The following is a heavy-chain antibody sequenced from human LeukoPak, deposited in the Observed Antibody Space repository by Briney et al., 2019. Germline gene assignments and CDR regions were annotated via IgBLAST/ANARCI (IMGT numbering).Heavy chain of an antibody. D-gene: IGHD4-17*01. CDR1: GFIFSNYG. J-gene: IGHJ1*01. V-gene: IGHV3-30*02. CDR2: IRYDGSNK. Sequence: GGSLRLSCAASGFIFSNYGMHWVRQTPGKGLEWVAFIRYDGSNKYYADSVKGRFTISRDNFKNTLYLQMNSLRAEDTAVYYCAKEIYGDPTGGRFQHWGQGTLVSVSS. CDR3: AKEIYGDPTGGRFQH.